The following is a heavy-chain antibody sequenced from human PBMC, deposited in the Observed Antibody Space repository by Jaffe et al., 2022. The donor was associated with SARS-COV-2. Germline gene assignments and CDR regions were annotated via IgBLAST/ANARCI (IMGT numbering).Heavy chain of an antibody. D-gene: IGHD2-21*01. Sequence: EVQLVESGGGLVKPGGSLRLSCAASGFTFSSYSMNWVRQAPGKGLEWVSSISSSSSYIYYADSVKGRFTISRDNAKNSLYLQMNSLRAEDTAVYYCARDIPPRKGMDVWGQGTTVTVSS. CDR2: ISSSSSYI. V-gene: IGHV3-21*01. CDR1: GFTFSSYS. CDR3: ARDIPPRKGMDV. J-gene: IGHJ6*02.